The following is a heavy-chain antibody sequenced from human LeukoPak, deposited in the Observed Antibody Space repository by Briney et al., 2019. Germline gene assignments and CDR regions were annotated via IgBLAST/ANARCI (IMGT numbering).Heavy chain of an antibody. Sequence: GASVKVSCKASGYTFTSYGISWVRQAPGQGLEWMGWISAYNGNTNYAQKLQGRVTMTTDTSTSTAYMELRSLRSDDTAVYYCARGYSSSWYGYYFDYWGQGTLVTVSS. J-gene: IGHJ4*02. CDR2: ISAYNGNT. CDR1: GYTFTSYG. V-gene: IGHV1-18*01. D-gene: IGHD6-13*01. CDR3: ARGYSSSWYGYYFDY.